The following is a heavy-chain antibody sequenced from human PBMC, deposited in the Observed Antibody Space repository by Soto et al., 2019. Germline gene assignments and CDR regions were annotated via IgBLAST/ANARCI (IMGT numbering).Heavy chain of an antibody. CDR2: IYSGSST. CDR3: ARVLSDYDFWSGYYYFDY. D-gene: IGHD3-3*01. Sequence: GGSLRLSCAASGFTVSSNYMSWVRQAPGKGLEWVSVIYSGSSTYYAESVKGRFTISRDNSKNTLYLQMNSLRAEDTAVYYCARVLSDYDFWSGYYYFDYWGQGTLVTVSS. V-gene: IGHV3-53*01. J-gene: IGHJ4*02. CDR1: GFTVSSNY.